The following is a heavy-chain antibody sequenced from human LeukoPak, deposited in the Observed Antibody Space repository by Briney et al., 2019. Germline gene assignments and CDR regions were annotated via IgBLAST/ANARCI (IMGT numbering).Heavy chain of an antibody. Sequence: PSETLPLTCTVSGGSISSGDYYWSWIRQPPGKGLEWIGYIYYSGSTYYNPSLKSRVTISVDTSKNQFSLKLSSVTAADTAVYYCARAHLDIVVVPAAEFDYWGQGTLVTVSS. CDR2: IYYSGST. V-gene: IGHV4-30-4*01. CDR1: GGSISSGDYY. D-gene: IGHD2-2*03. CDR3: ARAHLDIVVVPAAEFDY. J-gene: IGHJ4*02.